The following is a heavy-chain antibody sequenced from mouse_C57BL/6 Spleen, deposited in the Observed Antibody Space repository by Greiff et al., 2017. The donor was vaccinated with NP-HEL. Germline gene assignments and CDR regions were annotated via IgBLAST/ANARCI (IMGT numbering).Heavy chain of an antibody. CDR3: ANYGSSYAMDY. D-gene: IGHD1-1*01. CDR1: GYTFTSYW. V-gene: IGHV1-59*01. Sequence: VQLQQSGAELVRPGTSVKLSCKASGYTFTSYWMHWVKQSPGQGLEWIGVIDPSDSYTNYNQKFKGKATLTVDTSSSTAYMQLSRLTSEDSAVYDCANYGSSYAMDYWGQGTSVTVSA. CDR2: IDPSDSYT. J-gene: IGHJ4*01.